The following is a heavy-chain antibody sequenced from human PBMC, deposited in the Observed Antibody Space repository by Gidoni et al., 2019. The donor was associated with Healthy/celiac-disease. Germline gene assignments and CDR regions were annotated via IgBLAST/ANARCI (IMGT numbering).Heavy chain of an antibody. CDR2: IYYSGST. CDR1: GGSISSYY. D-gene: IGHD6-19*01. J-gene: IGHJ3*02. Sequence: QVQLQEPGPGLVKPSETLSLTCTVPGGSISSYYWSWLRQPPGKGLEWIGYIYYSGSTNYNPSLKSRVTISVDTSKNQFSLKLSSVTAADTAVYYCARGGYSSGWYAFDIWGQGTMVTVSS. CDR3: ARGGYSSGWYAFDI. V-gene: IGHV4-59*01.